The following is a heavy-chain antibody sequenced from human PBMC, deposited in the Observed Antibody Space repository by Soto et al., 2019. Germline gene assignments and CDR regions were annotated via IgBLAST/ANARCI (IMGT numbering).Heavy chain of an antibody. Sequence: QVQLVQSGAEVKKPGASVKVSCKASGYTFTSYYMHWVRQAPGQGLEWMGIINPSGGSTSYAQKFQGRVTMTRDTSTSTVYMELSSLRSEDTAVYYCARDGGYCSSTSCYVGGMDVWGQGTTVTVSS. CDR1: GYTFTSYY. CDR3: ARDGGYCSSTSCYVGGMDV. D-gene: IGHD2-2*01. V-gene: IGHV1-46*01. CDR2: INPSGGST. J-gene: IGHJ6*02.